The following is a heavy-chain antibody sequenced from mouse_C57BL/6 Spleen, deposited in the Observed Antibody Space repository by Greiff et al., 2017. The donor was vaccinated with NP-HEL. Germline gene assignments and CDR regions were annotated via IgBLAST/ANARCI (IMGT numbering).Heavy chain of an antibody. Sequence: QVQLQQPGAELVRPGSSVKLSCKASGYTFTSYWMHWVKQRPIQGLEWIGNIDPSDSETHYNQKFKDKATLTVDKSSSTAYMQLSSLTSEDSAVYYCARRGPHYSNLDYWGQGTTLTVSS. CDR1: GYTFTSYW. D-gene: IGHD2-5*01. J-gene: IGHJ2*01. V-gene: IGHV1-52*01. CDR2: IDPSDSET. CDR3: ARRGPHYSNLDY.